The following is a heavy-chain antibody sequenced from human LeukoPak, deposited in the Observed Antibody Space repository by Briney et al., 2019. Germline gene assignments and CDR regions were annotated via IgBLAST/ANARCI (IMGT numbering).Heavy chain of an antibody. J-gene: IGHJ4*02. CDR2: INYDGSTT. V-gene: IGHV3-74*01. CDR3: ATSRSFDY. Sequence: GRSLRLSCAASGFTFSSYWMHWVRQAPGKGLVWVSRINYDGSTTNYADSVKGRFTISRDNAKNTLYLQMNSLRVEDTAVYYCATSRSFDYWGQGTLVTVSS. CDR1: GFTFSSYW. D-gene: IGHD3-16*02.